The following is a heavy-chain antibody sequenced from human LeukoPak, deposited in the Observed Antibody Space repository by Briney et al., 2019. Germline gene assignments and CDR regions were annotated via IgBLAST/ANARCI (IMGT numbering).Heavy chain of an antibody. CDR2: IYSDGKT. V-gene: IGHV3-53*04. CDR3: ANRMTF. Sequence: GGSLTLSCAASGVTVNRDYMSWVRQAQGKGLEWVSVIYSDGKTYYSGSVKGRFTISRHISKNTLFLQMDSLRTEDTAIYYWANRMTFGGQGALGTVS. CDR1: GVTVNRDY. D-gene: IGHD2/OR15-2a*01. J-gene: IGHJ4*02.